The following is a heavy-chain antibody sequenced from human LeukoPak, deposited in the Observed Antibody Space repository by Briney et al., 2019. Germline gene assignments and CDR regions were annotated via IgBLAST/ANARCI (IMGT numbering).Heavy chain of an antibody. CDR1: GFTFSSYA. J-gene: IGHJ4*02. CDR3: ARGRLDVDIVATILPLGAMAPDY. Sequence: GGSLRLSCAASGFTFSSYAMHWVRQAPGKGLEWVAVISYDGSNKYYADSVKGRFTISRDNSKNTLYLQMNSLRAEDTAVYYCARGRLDVDIVATILPLGAMAPDYWGQGTLVTVSS. V-gene: IGHV3-30-3*01. D-gene: IGHD5-12*01. CDR2: ISYDGSNK.